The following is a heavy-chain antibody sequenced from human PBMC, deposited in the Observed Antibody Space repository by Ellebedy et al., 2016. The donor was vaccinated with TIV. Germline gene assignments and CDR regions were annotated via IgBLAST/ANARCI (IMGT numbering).Heavy chain of an antibody. CDR3: ARDRGRGDV. CDR2: ISSSSSYI. V-gene: IGHV3-21*01. J-gene: IGHJ6*02. CDR1: GFTFSSYS. Sequence: GESLKISXAASGFTFSSYSMNWVRQAPGKGLEWVSSISSSSSYIYYADSVKGRFTISRDNAKNSLYLQMNSLRAEDTAVYYCARDRGRGDVWGQGTTVTVSS.